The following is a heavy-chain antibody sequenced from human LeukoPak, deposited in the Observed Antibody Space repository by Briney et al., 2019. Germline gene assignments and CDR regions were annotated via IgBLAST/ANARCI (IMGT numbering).Heavy chain of an antibody. Sequence: PSETLSLTCTVSGGSISSYYWSWIRQPPGKGLEWIGNIYYSGSTNYNPSLESRVTISVDTSKNQFSLKLSSVTAADTAVYYCTRGSIAYYYMDVWGKGTTVTISS. D-gene: IGHD3-22*01. CDR2: IYYSGST. CDR1: GGSISSYY. J-gene: IGHJ6*03. CDR3: TRGSIAYYYMDV. V-gene: IGHV4-59*01.